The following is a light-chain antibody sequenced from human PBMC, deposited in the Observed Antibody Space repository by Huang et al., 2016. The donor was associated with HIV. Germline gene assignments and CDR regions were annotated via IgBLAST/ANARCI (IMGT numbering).Light chain of an antibody. J-gene: IGKJ3*01. V-gene: IGKV3-15*01. CDR3: QQRRNWGGA. CDR1: QSVATN. CDR2: GAS. Sequence: SPATLSLSPGEGASLSCRANQSVATNLAWYLHRPGQSPRILIFGASTRASGLPGRFSGSGSGTQFTLTVSGLQSEDFAVYYCQQRRNWGGAFGPGTRVEI.